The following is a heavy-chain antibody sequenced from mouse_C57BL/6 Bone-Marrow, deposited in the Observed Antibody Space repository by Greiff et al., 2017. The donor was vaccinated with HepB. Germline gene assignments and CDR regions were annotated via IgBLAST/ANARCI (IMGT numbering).Heavy chain of an antibody. D-gene: IGHD3-2*02. Sequence: EVQRVESGGGLVQPGGSMKLSCVASGFTFSNYWMNWVRQSPEKGLEWVAQIRLKSDNYSTHYAESVKGRFTISRDDSKSSVYLQMNNLRAEDTGIYYCAQTAQATAWFAYWGQGTLVTVSA. CDR1: GFTFSNYW. CDR2: IRLKSDNYST. CDR3: AQTAQATAWFAY. V-gene: IGHV6-3*01. J-gene: IGHJ3*01.